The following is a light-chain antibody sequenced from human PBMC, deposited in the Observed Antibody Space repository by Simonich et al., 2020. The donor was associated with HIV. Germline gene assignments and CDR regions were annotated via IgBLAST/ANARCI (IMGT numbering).Light chain of an antibody. CDR1: QSISTW. Sequence: DIQMTQSPSTLSASVGDRVTITCRASQSISTWLAWYQQKPGKAPKLLIYKASSLESGVPSRFGGSGSGTEFTLTISSLQPDDFATYYCQQYSSYLTFGPGTKVDIK. J-gene: IGKJ3*01. V-gene: IGKV1-5*03. CDR2: KAS. CDR3: QQYSSYLT.